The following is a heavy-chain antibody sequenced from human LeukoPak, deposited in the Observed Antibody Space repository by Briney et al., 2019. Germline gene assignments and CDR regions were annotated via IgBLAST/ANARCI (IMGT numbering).Heavy chain of an antibody. CDR3: AKGTYYDSSGYRYYFYYMDV. Sequence: GGSLRLSCATSGFTFSDYAMSRVRQTPGKGLEWVSSMSGGGNTYYADSVKGRFTITRDNSKGTLYLQMNSLRAEDTAVYYCAKGTYYDSSGYRYYFYYMDVWGKGTTVTVSS. CDR2: MSGGGNT. J-gene: IGHJ6*03. V-gene: IGHV3-23*01. CDR1: GFTFSDYA. D-gene: IGHD3-22*01.